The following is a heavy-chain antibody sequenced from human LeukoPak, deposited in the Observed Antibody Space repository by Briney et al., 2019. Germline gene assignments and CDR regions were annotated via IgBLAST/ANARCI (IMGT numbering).Heavy chain of an antibody. Sequence: GGSLRLSCSASGFTFSRNGMHWVRQAPGKGLECVSGISDNGSSTYYADSVKGRFTISRDNSKNTLYLQMTSLGAEDTAEYYCAVDGDGGAGAGFHDWGQGTLVTVSS. CDR3: AVDGDGGAGAGFHD. CDR1: GFTFSRNG. D-gene: IGHD6-13*01. V-gene: IGHV3-64*04. CDR2: ISDNGSST. J-gene: IGHJ1*01.